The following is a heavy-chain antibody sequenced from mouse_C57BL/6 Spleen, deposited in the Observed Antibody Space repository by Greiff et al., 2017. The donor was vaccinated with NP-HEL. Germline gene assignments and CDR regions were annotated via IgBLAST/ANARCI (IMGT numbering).Heavy chain of an antibody. CDR2: IYPGDGDT. D-gene: IGHD1-1*01. Sequence: VKLMESGPELVKPGASVKISCKASGYAFSSSWMNWVKQRPGKGLEWIGRIYPGDGDTNYNGKFKGKATLTADKSSSTAYMQLSSLTSEDSAVYFCARYAYGSSPAWFAYWGQGTLVTVSA. CDR3: ARYAYGSSPAWFAY. V-gene: IGHV1-82*01. J-gene: IGHJ3*01. CDR1: GYAFSSSW.